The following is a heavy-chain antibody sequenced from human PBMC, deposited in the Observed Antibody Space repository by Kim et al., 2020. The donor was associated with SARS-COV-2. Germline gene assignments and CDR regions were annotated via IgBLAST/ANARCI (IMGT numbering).Heavy chain of an antibody. CDR2: IYYSGST. J-gene: IGHJ5*02. D-gene: IGHD5-18*01. V-gene: IGHV4-39*01. CDR1: GGSISSSSYY. Sequence: SETLSLTCTVSGGSISSSSYYWGWIRQPPGKGLEWIGSIYYSGSTYYNPSLKSRVTISVDTSKNQFSLKLSSVTAADTAVYYCARHFAPRAMVDHGLFDPWGQGTLVTVSS. CDR3: ARHFAPRAMVDHGLFDP.